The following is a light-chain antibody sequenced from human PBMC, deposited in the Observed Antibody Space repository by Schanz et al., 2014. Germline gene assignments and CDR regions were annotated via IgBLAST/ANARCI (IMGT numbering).Light chain of an antibody. CDR3: HSYGGEGDV. CDR1: YSNIGAGYD. Sequence: QSVLTQPPSVSGVPGQRVTISCTGSYSNIGAGYDVHWYRQLPGAAPTLLIYGNSNRPSGVSDRFSGSKSGASASLAITGLQADDEADYYCHSYGGEGDVFGTGTKLTVL. J-gene: IGLJ1*01. CDR2: GNS. V-gene: IGLV1-40*01.